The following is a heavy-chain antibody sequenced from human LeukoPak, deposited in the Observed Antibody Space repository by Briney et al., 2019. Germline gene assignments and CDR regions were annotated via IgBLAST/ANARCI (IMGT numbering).Heavy chain of an antibody. D-gene: IGHD3-9*01. CDR2: INAYNGNT. J-gene: IGHJ3*02. CDR1: GGSFSNHV. Sequence: GSSVKVSCKASGGSFSNHVFTWVRQAPGQGLEWMGWINAYNGNTNYAQKLQGRVTMTTDTSTSTAYMELRSLRSDDTAVYYCARGSNNYDILTGYYIHVAFDIWGQGTMVTVSS. V-gene: IGHV1-18*04. CDR3: ARGSNNYDILTGYYIHVAFDI.